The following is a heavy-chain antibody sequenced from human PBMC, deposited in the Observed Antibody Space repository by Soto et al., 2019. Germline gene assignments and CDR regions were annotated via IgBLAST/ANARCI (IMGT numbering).Heavy chain of an antibody. CDR2: IYPGDSDT. J-gene: IGHJ3*02. V-gene: IGHV5-51*01. CDR1: GYSFTSYW. Sequence: GESLKISCKGSGYSFTSYWIGWVRQMPGKGLEWMGIIYPGDSDTRYSPSFQGQVTISADKSISTAYLQWSSLKASDTAMYYCARLRNAAVADNDAFDIWGQGTMVTVSS. D-gene: IGHD6-19*01. CDR3: ARLRNAAVADNDAFDI.